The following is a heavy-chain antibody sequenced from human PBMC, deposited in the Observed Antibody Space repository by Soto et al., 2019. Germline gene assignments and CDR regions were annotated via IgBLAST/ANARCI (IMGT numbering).Heavy chain of an antibody. V-gene: IGHV4-59*01. Sequence: SETLSLTCTVSGGSISSYYWSWIRQPPGKGLEWIGYIYYSGSTNYNPSLKSRVTISVDTSKNQFSLKLSSVTAADTAVYYCARDLGSSFDWFDPWGQGTLVTVSS. CDR2: IYYSGST. J-gene: IGHJ5*02. CDR3: ARDLGSSFDWFDP. D-gene: IGHD6-13*01. CDR1: GGSISSYY.